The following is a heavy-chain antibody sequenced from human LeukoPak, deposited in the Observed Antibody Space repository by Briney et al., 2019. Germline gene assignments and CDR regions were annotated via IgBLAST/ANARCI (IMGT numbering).Heavy chain of an antibody. J-gene: IGHJ4*02. CDR3: ARHSWVNGYFDY. CDR2: IYHSGST. Sequence: ASETLSLTCTVSGGSISSGYYWGWIRQPPGKGLEWIGSIYHSGSTYYNPSLKSRVTISLDTSKNQFSLNLSSVTAADTAVYYCARHSWVNGYFDYWGQGALVTVSS. D-gene: IGHD2-15*01. V-gene: IGHV4-38-2*02. CDR1: GGSISSGYY.